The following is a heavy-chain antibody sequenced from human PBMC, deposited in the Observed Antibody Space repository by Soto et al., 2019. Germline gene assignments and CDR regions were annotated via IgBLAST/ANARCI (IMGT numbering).Heavy chain of an antibody. D-gene: IGHD1-26*01. CDR2: ISYIGDT. Sequence: QLQLQESGPGLVKPSETLSLTCTVSGYSISTNNYYWGWIRQPPGKGLEWIGSISYIGDTYYNPSLRGRVTISVDTSKNQFSLRLSSVTAADTAVYYCVTVGGSYLAIPSGYWGQGTLVTVSS. CDR3: VTVGGSYLAIPSGY. V-gene: IGHV4-39*01. CDR1: GYSISTNNYY. J-gene: IGHJ4*02.